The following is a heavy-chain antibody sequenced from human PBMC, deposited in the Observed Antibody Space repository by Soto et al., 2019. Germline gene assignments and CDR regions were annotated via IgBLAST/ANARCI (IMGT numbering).Heavy chain of an antibody. D-gene: IGHD1-20*01. CDR2: ISYDGSNK. V-gene: IGHV3-30-3*01. Sequence: GGSLRLSCAASGFTFSSYAMHWVRQAPGKGLEWVAVISYDGSNKYYADSVKGRFTISRDNSKNTLYLQMNSLRAEDTAVYYCARDLREYNWNAIFDYWGQGTLVTVSS. J-gene: IGHJ4*02. CDR3: ARDLREYNWNAIFDY. CDR1: GFTFSSYA.